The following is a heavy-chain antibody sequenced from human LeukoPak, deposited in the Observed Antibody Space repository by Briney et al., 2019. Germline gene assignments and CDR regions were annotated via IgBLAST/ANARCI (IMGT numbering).Heavy chain of an antibody. V-gene: IGHV4-61*01. D-gene: IGHD2-15*01. CDR1: GGXVSSGSYY. J-gene: IGHJ4*02. Sequence: SETLSLTCTVSGGXVSSGSYYWSWIRQPPGKGLEWIGYIYYSGSTNYNPSLKSRVTISVDTSKNQFSLKLSSVTAADTAVYYCASEYCSGGSCSIGYWGQGTLVTVSS. CDR3: ASEYCSGGSCSIGY. CDR2: IYYSGST.